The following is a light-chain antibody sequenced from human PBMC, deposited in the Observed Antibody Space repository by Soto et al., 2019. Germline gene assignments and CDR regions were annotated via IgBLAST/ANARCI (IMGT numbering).Light chain of an antibody. CDR3: SSYTRSNTWV. J-gene: IGLJ3*02. CDR1: SSDVGSSNR. V-gene: IGLV2-18*02. Sequence: QSALTQPPSVSGSPGQSVTISCNGTSSDVGSSNRVSWHQQSPGTAPKLMIFEVSNRPSGVPDRFSGSKSGNTASLTISGLQTEDEADYYCSSYTRSNTWVFGGGTKLTVL. CDR2: EVS.